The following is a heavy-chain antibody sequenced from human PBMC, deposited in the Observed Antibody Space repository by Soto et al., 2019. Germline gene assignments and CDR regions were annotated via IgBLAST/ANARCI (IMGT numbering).Heavy chain of an antibody. J-gene: IGHJ6*02. D-gene: IGHD6-13*01. Sequence: GASVKVSCKASGYTFTSYYMHWVRQAPGQGLEWVGIINPSGGSTSYAQKFQGRVTMTRDTSTSTVYMELSSLRSEDTAVYYCASQAARLAAAGTPRGYYYYGMDVWGQGTTVTVSS. CDR1: GYTFTSYY. CDR2: INPSGGST. CDR3: ASQAARLAAAGTPRGYYYYGMDV. V-gene: IGHV1-46*03.